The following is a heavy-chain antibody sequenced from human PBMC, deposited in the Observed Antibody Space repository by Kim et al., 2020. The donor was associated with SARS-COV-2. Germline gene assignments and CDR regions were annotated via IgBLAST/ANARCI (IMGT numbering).Heavy chain of an antibody. CDR3: ARDPSPDYGDYRGSWFDP. D-gene: IGHD4-17*01. CDR1: GYTFTSYG. CDR2: ISAYNGNT. Sequence: ASVKVSCKASGYTFTSYGISWVRQAPGQGLEWMGWISAYNGNTNYAQKLQGRVTMTTDTSTSTAYMELRSLRSDDTAVYYCARDPSPDYGDYRGSWFDPWGQGTLVTVSS. V-gene: IGHV1-18*01. J-gene: IGHJ5*02.